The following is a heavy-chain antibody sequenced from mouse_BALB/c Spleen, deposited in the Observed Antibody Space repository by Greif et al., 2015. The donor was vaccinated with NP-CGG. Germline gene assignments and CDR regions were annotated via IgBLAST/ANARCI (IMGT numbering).Heavy chain of an antibody. J-gene: IGHJ2*01. Sequence: VQLQQSDAELVKPGASVKISCKASGYTFTDHAIHWVKQKPEQGLEWIGYISPENGDIKYNEKFKGKATLTADKSSSTAYMQLNSLTSEDSAVYFCKGDLDYWGRGTTLTVSS. V-gene: IGHV1S53*01. CDR2: ISPENGDI. CDR3: KGDLDY. CDR1: GYTFTDHA. D-gene: IGHD3-3*01.